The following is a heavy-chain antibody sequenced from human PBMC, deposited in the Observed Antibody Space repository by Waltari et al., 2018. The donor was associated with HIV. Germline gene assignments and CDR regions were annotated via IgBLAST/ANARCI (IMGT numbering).Heavy chain of an antibody. D-gene: IGHD6-19*01. CDR1: GGSFSGYY. CDR2: VNHVGRT. CDR3: ARDSAPGLAVDDDDGEFFYYGLDV. J-gene: IGHJ6*01. V-gene: IGHV4-34*01. Sequence: QVHLEQWGTGLLRPSETLSITCAVYGGSFSGYYWRWIRQSPGRGLEWIGEVNHVGRTNYSPSLKGRVTVSVDTSKNQFSLTMRSVTAADTAVYYCARDSAPGLAVDDDDGEFFYYGLDVWGQGTTVTVSS.